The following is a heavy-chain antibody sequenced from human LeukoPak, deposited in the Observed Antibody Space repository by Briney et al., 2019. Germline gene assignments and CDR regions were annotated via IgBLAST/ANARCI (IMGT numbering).Heavy chain of an antibody. J-gene: IGHJ4*02. CDR1: GFTFSGYP. CDR2: ISYDGSNK. D-gene: IGHD3-22*01. CDR3: ARPVGYYDSSGYFDY. V-gene: IGHV3-30-3*01. Sequence: GGSLRLSCAASGFTFSGYPIHWVRQAPGKGLEWVAVISYDGSNKYYADSVKGRFTISRDNSKNTLYLQMNSLRAEDTAVYYCARPVGYYDSSGYFDYWGQGTLVTVSS.